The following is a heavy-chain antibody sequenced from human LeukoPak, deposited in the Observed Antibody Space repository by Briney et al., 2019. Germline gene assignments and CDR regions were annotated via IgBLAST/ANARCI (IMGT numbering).Heavy chain of an antibody. J-gene: IGHJ4*02. CDR2: ISNDGSNK. CDR3: ARDRRDSGYFDY. D-gene: IGHD2-21*01. CDR1: GFTFSSYA. Sequence: GGSLRLSCAASGFTFSSYAMHWVRQAPGKGLEWVAVISNDGSNKYYADSVKGRFTMSRDNSKNSLYLQMNSLRAEDTAVYYCARDRRDSGYFDYWGQGTLVTVSS. V-gene: IGHV3-30*04.